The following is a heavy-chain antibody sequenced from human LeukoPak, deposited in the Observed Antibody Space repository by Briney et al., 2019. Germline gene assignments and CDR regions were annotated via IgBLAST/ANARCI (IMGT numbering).Heavy chain of an antibody. CDR2: INWNGAGT. CDR3: AREKSFLEWLSTGRRDGYYMDV. CDR1: GFTFSSYW. Sequence: GGSLRLSCAASGFTFSSYWMSWVRQAPGKGLEWVSGINWNGAGTGYADSVKGRFTISRDNAKNSLYLQMNSLRAEDTAVYYCAREKSFLEWLSTGRRDGYYMDVWGKGTTVTVSS. J-gene: IGHJ6*03. D-gene: IGHD3-3*02. V-gene: IGHV3-20*04.